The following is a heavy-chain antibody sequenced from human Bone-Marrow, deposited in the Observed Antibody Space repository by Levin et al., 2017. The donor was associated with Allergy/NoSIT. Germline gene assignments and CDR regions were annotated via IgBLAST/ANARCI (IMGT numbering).Heavy chain of an antibody. Sequence: SETLSLTCTVSGGSISTYSWSWIRRPAGKGLEWIGRIYISDNTNYNPSLKSRVTMSVDTSKNHLFLKLTPVTAAATAVDFCARARDRWVIDYWGQGTLVSVSS. CDR3: ARARDRWVIDY. V-gene: IGHV4-4*07. J-gene: IGHJ4*02. CDR1: GGSISTYS. CDR2: IYISDNT. D-gene: IGHD1-26*01.